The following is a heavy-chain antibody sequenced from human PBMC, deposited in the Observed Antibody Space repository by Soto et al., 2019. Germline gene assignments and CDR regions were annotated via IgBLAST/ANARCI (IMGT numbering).Heavy chain of an antibody. D-gene: IGHD1-26*01. Sequence: EVQLVESGGGLVQPGGSLRLSCAASGFTVSSNYMSWVRQAPGKGLEWVSVIYSGGSTYYADSVKGRFTISRDNSKNTLYLQMNSPRAEDTAVYYCARDPTTAVGATHFDYWGQGTLVTVSS. CDR1: GFTVSSNY. CDR2: IYSGGST. CDR3: ARDPTTAVGATHFDY. J-gene: IGHJ4*02. V-gene: IGHV3-66*01.